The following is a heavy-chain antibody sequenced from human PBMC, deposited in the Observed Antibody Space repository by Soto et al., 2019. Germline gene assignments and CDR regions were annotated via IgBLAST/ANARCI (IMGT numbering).Heavy chain of an antibody. J-gene: IGHJ5*02. Sequence: ASVKVSCKASGYTFTSYGISWVRQAPGQGLEWMGWISAYNGNTNYAQKLQGRVTMTTDTSTSTAYMELRSLRSDDTAVYYCARVLPGHSNYYKWFDPWGQGTLVTVSS. D-gene: IGHD1-7*01. CDR2: ISAYNGNT. CDR3: ARVLPGHSNYYKWFDP. V-gene: IGHV1-18*01. CDR1: GYTFTSYG.